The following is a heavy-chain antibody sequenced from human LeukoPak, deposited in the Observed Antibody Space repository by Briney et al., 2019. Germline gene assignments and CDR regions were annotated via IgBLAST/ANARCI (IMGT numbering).Heavy chain of an antibody. V-gene: IGHV4-59*01. CDR3: ARHLPYYYDSSGFRKRANYYYYGMDV. D-gene: IGHD3-22*01. CDR1: GGSISSYY. J-gene: IGHJ6*02. Sequence: SETLSLTCTVSGGSISSYYWSWIRQPPGKGLEWIGYIYYSGSTNYNPSLKSRVTISVDTSKNQFSLKLSSMTAADTAVYYCARHLPYYYDSSGFRKRANYYYYGMDVWGQGTTVTVSS. CDR2: IYYSGST.